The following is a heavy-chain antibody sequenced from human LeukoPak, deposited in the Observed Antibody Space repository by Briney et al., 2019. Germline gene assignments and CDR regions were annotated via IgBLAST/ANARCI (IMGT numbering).Heavy chain of an antibody. J-gene: IGHJ4*02. D-gene: IGHD3-10*01. V-gene: IGHV1-24*01. CDR3: ATGIDGSGSPPGY. Sequence: GASVTVSCTLSVYTLTELSMHWVRQAPGNGREGMGGFDPEDGETICAQKFQGRVTMTEDTSTDTAYMELSSLRSEDTAVYYCATGIDGSGSPPGYWGQGTLVTVSS. CDR2: FDPEDGET. CDR1: VYTLTELS.